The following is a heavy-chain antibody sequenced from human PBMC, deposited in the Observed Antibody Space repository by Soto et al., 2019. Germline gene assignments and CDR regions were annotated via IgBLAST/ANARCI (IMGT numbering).Heavy chain of an antibody. V-gene: IGHV4-34*01. D-gene: IGHD6-13*01. CDR1: GGSISSYY. CDR3: AAATAGRGDFDY. J-gene: IGHJ4*02. Sequence: PSETLSLTCTVSGGSISSYYWSWIRQPPGKGLEWIGEINHSGSTTYNPSLKSRVTISVHTSKKQFSLKLSSVTAADTAVYYCAAATAGRGDFDYWGQGTLVTVSS. CDR2: INHSGST.